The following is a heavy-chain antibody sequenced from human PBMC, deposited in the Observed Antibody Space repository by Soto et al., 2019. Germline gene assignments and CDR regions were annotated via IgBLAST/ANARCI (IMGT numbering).Heavy chain of an antibody. CDR3: ARQIYDSDTGPNFQYYFDS. V-gene: IGHV1-69*13. CDR2: IIPIFGTA. D-gene: IGHD3-22*01. J-gene: IGHJ4*02. CDR1: GGTFSSYA. Sequence: SVKVSCKASGGTFSSYAISWVRQAPGQGLEWMGGIIPIFGTANYAQKFQGRVTITADESTSTAYMELSSLRSEDTAMYYCARQIYDSDTGPNFQYYFDSWGQGTPVTVSS.